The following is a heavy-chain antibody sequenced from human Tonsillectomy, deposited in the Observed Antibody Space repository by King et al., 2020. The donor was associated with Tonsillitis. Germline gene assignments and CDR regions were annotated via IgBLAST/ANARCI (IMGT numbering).Heavy chain of an antibody. Sequence: VQLVESGAEVKKPGESLRISCKGSGYSFTSYWISWVRQMPGKGLEWMGRIDPSDSYTNYSPSFQGHVTISADKSLSTAYLQWSSLKASDTAMYYCARGAPPRAAHFDSWGQGTLVTVSS. CDR2: IDPSDSYT. CDR1: GYSFTSYW. J-gene: IGHJ4*02. CDR3: ARGAPPRAAHFDS. V-gene: IGHV5-10-1*03. D-gene: IGHD6-25*01.